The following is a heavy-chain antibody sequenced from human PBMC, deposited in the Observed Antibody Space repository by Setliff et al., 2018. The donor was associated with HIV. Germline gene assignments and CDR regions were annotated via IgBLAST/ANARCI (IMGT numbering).Heavy chain of an antibody. CDR1: GGSISIYY. Sequence: SLTCTVSGGSISIYYWSWIRQLPGEGLEWIGRISAGGYTYYNPSLQSRVTMSVDMSKNQFSLTLNSLTAADTALYYCARAFRPNDAFDTWGQGTMVTVSS. CDR3: ARAFRPNDAFDT. CDR2: ISAGGYT. J-gene: IGHJ3*02. V-gene: IGHV4-4*07.